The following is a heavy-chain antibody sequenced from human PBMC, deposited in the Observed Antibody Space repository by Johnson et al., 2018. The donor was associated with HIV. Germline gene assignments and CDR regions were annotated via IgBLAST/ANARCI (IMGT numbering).Heavy chain of an antibody. CDR3: ASPERPTGTQEEAFDI. D-gene: IGHD1-1*01. J-gene: IGHJ3*02. Sequence: VQLVESVGGLVKPGGSLRLSCAASGFTFSNAWMSWVRQAPGKGLEWVGRIKSKTDGGTTDYAAPVKGRFTISRDDSKNSLYLQMNSLRAEDTAVYYCASPERPTGTQEEAFDIWGQGTMVIVSS. CDR1: GFTFSNAW. CDR2: IKSKTDGGTT. V-gene: IGHV3-15*01.